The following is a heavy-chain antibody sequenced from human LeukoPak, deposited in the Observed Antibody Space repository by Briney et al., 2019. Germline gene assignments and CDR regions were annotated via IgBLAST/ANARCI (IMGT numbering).Heavy chain of an antibody. CDR1: GYTFTSYG. CDR3: ARSEKAYCGGVCDNYHMDV. J-gene: IGHJ6*03. V-gene: IGHV1-18*01. Sequence: ASVKVSCKASGYTFTSYGISCVRQAPGQGLEWMGWISHYSGNTIYAQKFQDRFTMTTDTSTSTALMELRNLRSDDTAVYYCARSEKAYCGGVCDNYHMDVWGRETTVTVSS. D-gene: IGHD2-21*02. CDR2: ISHYSGNT.